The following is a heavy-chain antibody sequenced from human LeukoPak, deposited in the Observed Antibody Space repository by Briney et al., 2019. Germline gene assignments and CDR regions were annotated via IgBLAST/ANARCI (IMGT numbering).Heavy chain of an antibody. Sequence: ASVKVSCKASGYTFTSYGISWVRQAPGQGLEWMGWISAYNGNTNYAQKLQGRVTMTTDTSTSTAYMELRSLRSDDTAVYYCASIRDGGNYCSGGSCYSWWFDPWGQGTLVTVSS. J-gene: IGHJ5*02. CDR1: GYTFTSYG. V-gene: IGHV1-18*01. D-gene: IGHD2-15*01. CDR3: ASIRDGGNYCSGGSCYSWWFDP. CDR2: ISAYNGNT.